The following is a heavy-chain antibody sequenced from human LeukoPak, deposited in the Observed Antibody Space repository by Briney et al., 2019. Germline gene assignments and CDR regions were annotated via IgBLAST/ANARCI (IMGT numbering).Heavy chain of an antibody. Sequence: GESLKISCKGSGYSFTSYWIGWVRQMPGKGLEWMGIIYPGDSDTRYSPSFQGQVTISADKSISTAYLQWSSLKASDTAMYYCARQRYYYDSSGYWNAFDIWGQGTMVSVSS. J-gene: IGHJ3*02. CDR3: ARQRYYYDSSGYWNAFDI. CDR2: IYPGDSDT. CDR1: GYSFTSYW. D-gene: IGHD3-22*01. V-gene: IGHV5-51*01.